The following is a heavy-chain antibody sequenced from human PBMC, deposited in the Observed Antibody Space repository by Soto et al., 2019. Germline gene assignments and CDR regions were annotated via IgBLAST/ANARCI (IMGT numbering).Heavy chain of an antibody. Sequence: VASVKVSCKASGYTFTGYYMHWVRQAPGQGLEWMGWINPNSGGTNYAQKFQGRVTMTRDTSISTAYMELSRLRSDDTAVYYCARDRSSSSWYDANYYYYGMDVWGQGTTVTVSS. CDR3: ARDRSSSSWYDANYYYYGMDV. D-gene: IGHD6-13*01. CDR2: INPNSGGT. CDR1: GYTFTGYY. J-gene: IGHJ6*02. V-gene: IGHV1-2*02.